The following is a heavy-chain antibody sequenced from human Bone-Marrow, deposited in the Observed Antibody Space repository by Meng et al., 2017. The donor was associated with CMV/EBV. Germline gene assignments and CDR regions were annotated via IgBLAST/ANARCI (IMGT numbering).Heavy chain of an antibody. V-gene: IGHV4-39*07. Sequence: GSLSLSCTVSGGSISSSSYYWGWIRQPPGKGLEWIGSIYYSGSTYYNPSLKSRGTISVDTSKNQFSLKLSSVTAAYTAVYYCARDQQLQAFDIWGQGTMVTVSS. CDR1: GGSISSSSYY. D-gene: IGHD5-18*01. J-gene: IGHJ3*02. CDR2: IYYSGST. CDR3: ARDQQLQAFDI.